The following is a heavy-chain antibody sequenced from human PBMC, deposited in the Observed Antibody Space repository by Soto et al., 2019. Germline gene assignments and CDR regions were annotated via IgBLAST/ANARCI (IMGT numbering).Heavy chain of an antibody. D-gene: IGHD6-19*01. Sequence: HPGGSLRLSCAASGFTFSSYVMSWVRQAPGKGLEWVSAISGSGGSTYYADSVKGRFTISRDNSKNTLYLQMNSLRAEDTAVYYCAKDRPSARASYSSGPTWGQGTLVTVSS. CDR2: ISGSGGST. CDR3: AKDRPSARASYSSGPT. J-gene: IGHJ5*02. V-gene: IGHV3-23*01. CDR1: GFTFSSYV.